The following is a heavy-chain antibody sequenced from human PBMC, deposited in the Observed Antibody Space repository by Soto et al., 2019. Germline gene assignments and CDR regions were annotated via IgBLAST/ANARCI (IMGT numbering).Heavy chain of an antibody. CDR3: TRDDTYYDILTGYYGSVDY. V-gene: IGHV3-49*04. Sequence: GWSLRLSCTSSVFTFVDYAMSWVRQSPGKGLEWVGFIRSKAYGGTTEYAASVKGRFTISRDDSKSIAYLQMNSLKTEDTAVYYCTRDDTYYDILTGYYGSVDYWGQGTLVTVSS. CDR1: VFTFVDYA. J-gene: IGHJ4*02. CDR2: IRSKAYGGTT. D-gene: IGHD3-9*01.